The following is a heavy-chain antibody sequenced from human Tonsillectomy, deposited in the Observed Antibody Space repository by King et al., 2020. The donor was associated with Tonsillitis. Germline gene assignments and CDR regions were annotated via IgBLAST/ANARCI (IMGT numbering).Heavy chain of an antibody. Sequence: QLVQSGAEVKKPGSSVKVSCKASGGTFSSYAISWVRQAPGQGLEWMGGIIPIFGTANYAQKFQGRVTITADKSTSTAYMALSSLRSEDTAVYYCARGDCSSTSCYDSFDYWGQGTLVTVSS. CDR3: ARGDCSSTSCYDSFDY. CDR1: GGTFSSYA. J-gene: IGHJ4*02. V-gene: IGHV1-69*14. CDR2: IIPIFGTA. D-gene: IGHD2-2*01.